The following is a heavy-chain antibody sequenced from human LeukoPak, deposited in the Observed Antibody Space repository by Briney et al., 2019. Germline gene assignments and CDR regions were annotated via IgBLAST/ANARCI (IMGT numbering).Heavy chain of an antibody. CDR2: TYYRSKWYN. Sequence: QTLSLTCAISGDSVSSNSAAWNWIRQSPSRGLEWLGRTYYRSKWYNDYAVSVKSRISINPDTSRNQFSLQLNSVTPEDTAVYYCARLRVGYGDKGVYYFDYWGQGTLVTVSS. J-gene: IGHJ4*02. D-gene: IGHD4-17*01. V-gene: IGHV6-1*01. CDR1: GDSVSSNSAA. CDR3: ARLRVGYGDKGVYYFDY.